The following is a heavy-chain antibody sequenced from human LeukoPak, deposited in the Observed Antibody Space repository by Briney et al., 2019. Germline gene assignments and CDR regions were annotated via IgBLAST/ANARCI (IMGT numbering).Heavy chain of an antibody. CDR1: GFMFSNYN. CDR2: ITSSSSYK. Sequence: KSGGSLRLPCAASGFMFSNYNINWVRQAPGKGLEWVSSITSSSSYKYYADSVKGRFTISRDNSKNTLYLQMNSLRAEDTAVYYCAKGSIAAAGVDYWGQGTLVTVSS. CDR3: AKGSIAAAGVDY. D-gene: IGHD6-13*01. V-gene: IGHV3-21*01. J-gene: IGHJ4*02.